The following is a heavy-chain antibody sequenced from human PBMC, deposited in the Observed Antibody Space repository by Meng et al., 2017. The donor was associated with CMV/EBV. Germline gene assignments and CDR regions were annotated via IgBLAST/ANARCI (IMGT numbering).Heavy chain of an antibody. CDR1: GFTFSSYA. CDR2: ISGSGGST. D-gene: IGHD5-12*01. V-gene: IGHV3-23*01. CDR3: ARDKVLRLRGGDYYYGMDV. Sequence: GGSLRLSCAASGFTFSSYAMSWVRQAPGKGLEWVSAISGSGGSTYYADSVKGRFTISRDNSKNTLYLQMNSLRAEDTAVYYCARDKVLRLRGGDYYYGMDVWGQGTTVTVSS. J-gene: IGHJ6*02.